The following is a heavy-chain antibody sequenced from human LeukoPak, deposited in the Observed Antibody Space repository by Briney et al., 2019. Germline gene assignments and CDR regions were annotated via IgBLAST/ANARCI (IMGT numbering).Heavy chain of an antibody. Sequence: PGGSLRLSCAASGFTFSSYGMHWVRQAPGKGLEWVAVISYDGNNKYYADSVKGRFTISRDNSKNTLYLQMNSLRAEDTAMFYCAKDKDDSYGSGSYYNYFGYWGQGTLVTVSS. J-gene: IGHJ4*02. D-gene: IGHD3-10*01. CDR1: GFTFSSYG. V-gene: IGHV3-30*18. CDR3: AKDKDDSYGSGSYYNYFGY. CDR2: ISYDGNNK.